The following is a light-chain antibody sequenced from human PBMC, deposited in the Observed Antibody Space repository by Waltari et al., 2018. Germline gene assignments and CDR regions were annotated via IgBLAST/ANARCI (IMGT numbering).Light chain of an antibody. V-gene: IGLV2-8*01. CDR3: SSFSGSNNYNVV. CDR2: EVT. Sequence: QPALTQPPSASGSPGQSVTISCTGTNSDVGGYNYVSWYQQHPGEAPKLMLYEVTKRPSGVPDRFSGSKSDNTASLTVSGLQAEDEADYYCSSFSGSNNYNVVFGGGTKLTVL. CDR1: NSDVGGYNY. J-gene: IGLJ2*01.